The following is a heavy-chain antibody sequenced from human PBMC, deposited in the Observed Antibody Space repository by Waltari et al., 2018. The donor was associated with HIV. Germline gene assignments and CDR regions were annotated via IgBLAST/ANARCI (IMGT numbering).Heavy chain of an antibody. D-gene: IGHD3-22*01. J-gene: IGHJ4*02. Sequence: QVQLVESGGGVVQPGRSLRRACAAAGFTFRSYGMQRVRQAPGKGLEWVAGICYDGSNKYYVDSVKGRFTISRDNSKNTLYLQMNSLRAEDTAVYYCARDPYYYDSSGYHGRFDYWGQGTLVTVSS. CDR1: GFTFRSYG. CDR2: ICYDGSNK. CDR3: ARDPYYYDSSGYHGRFDY. V-gene: IGHV3-33*01.